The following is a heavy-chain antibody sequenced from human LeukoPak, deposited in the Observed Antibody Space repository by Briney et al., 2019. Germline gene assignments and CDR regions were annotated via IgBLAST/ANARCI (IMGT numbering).Heavy chain of an antibody. V-gene: IGHV1-2*02. CDR1: GYTFTDQY. CDR3: ARGPGVLAFDY. J-gene: IGHJ4*02. CDR2: INPYNGAT. Sequence: ASVKVSCKASGYTFTDQYMHWVRQAPGQGLEWMGWINPYNGATSYPQRFQGRAIMTRDTSISTAFMELSSLGSDDTAVYFCARGPGVLAFDYWGQGTLVTVSS. D-gene: IGHD1-14*01.